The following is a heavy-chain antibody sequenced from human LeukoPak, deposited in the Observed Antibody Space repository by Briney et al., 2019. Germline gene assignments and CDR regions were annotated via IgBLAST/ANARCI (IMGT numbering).Heavy chain of an antibody. J-gene: IGHJ4*02. V-gene: IGHV4-39*01. D-gene: IGHD1-26*01. CDR3: ARRRSGTYYDY. CDR1: GGSISNSSFY. Sequence: SETLSLTCTVSGGSISNSSFYWGWIRQSPGKGLEWIGSFYYSGSTYYNPSLKSRVTISVDTSKNQFSLRLSSVTASDTAVYFCARRRSGTYYDYWGQGTLVTVSS. CDR2: FYYSGST.